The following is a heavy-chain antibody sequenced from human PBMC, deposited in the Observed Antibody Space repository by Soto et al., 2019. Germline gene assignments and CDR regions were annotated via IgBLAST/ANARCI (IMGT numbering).Heavy chain of an antibody. J-gene: IGHJ4*02. CDR3: AAGDLAAAVG. CDR1: GFTYTRSA. Sequence: SVKVSCKASGFTYTRSAVPWVRQARVPRLEWIGWIVVGRGNTNYAQKFKERVTITRDMXTSTASMELSSMRSEDTAVYYSAAGDLAAAVGWGQGTMVTVSS. D-gene: IGHD6-13*01. CDR2: IVVGRGNT. V-gene: IGHV1-58*01.